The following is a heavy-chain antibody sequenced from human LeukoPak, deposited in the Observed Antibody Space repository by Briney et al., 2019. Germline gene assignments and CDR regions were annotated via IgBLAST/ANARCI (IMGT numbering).Heavy chain of an antibody. D-gene: IGHD2-15*01. CDR2: ISYDGSNK. V-gene: IGHV3-30-3*01. Sequence: GSLRLSCAASGFTFSSYAMHWVRQAPGKGLEWVAVISYDGSNKYYADSVKGRFTISRDNSKNTLYLQMNSLRAEDTAVYYCARTPLGYCSGGSCSFDYWGQGTLVTVSS. J-gene: IGHJ4*02. CDR1: GFTFSSYA. CDR3: ARTPLGYCSGGSCSFDY.